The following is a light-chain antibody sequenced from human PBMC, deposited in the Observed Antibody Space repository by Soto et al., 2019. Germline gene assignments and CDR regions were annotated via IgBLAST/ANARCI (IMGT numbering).Light chain of an antibody. Sequence: DIVMTQSPDSLAVSLGERATINCKSSQSVLHSPNNKNYLAWYQHKPGQPPNVLITWASTRESGVPDRFSGSGSGTDFTLTISSLQAEDVAVYYCQQYYTIPYTFGQGTKVDIK. CDR1: QSVLHSPNNKNY. V-gene: IGKV4-1*01. CDR3: QQYYTIPYT. J-gene: IGKJ2*01. CDR2: WAS.